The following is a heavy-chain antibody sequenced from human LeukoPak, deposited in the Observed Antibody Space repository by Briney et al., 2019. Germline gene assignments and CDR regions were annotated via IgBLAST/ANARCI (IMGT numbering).Heavy chain of an antibody. V-gene: IGHV3-30*18. CDR3: AKDYVWGSYRSTGYDY. CDR2: ISYDGSNK. J-gene: IGHJ4*02. D-gene: IGHD3-16*02. Sequence: GGSLRLSCAASGFTVSSNEMSWVRQAPGKGLEWVAVISYDGSNKYYADSVKGRFTISRDNSKNTLYLQMNSLRAEDTAVYYCAKDYVWGSYRSTGYDYWGQGTLVTVSS. CDR1: GFTVSSNE.